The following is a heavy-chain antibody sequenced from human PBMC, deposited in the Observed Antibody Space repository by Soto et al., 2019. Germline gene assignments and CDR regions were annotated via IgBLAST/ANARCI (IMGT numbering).Heavy chain of an antibody. CDR1: GDTVSSNRAA. CDR3: ARELDSGPYPLPFDF. CDR2: TFYNSQWYN. Sequence: PSQTLSLTCAISGDTVSSNRAAWNWIRQSPSRGLEWLGRTFYNSQWYNDYAESVKSRIIINPDTSENLFSLHLKSVTPEDTAVYFCARELDSGPYPLPFDFWGPGTLVTVSS. V-gene: IGHV6-1*01. J-gene: IGHJ4*02. D-gene: IGHD1-26*01.